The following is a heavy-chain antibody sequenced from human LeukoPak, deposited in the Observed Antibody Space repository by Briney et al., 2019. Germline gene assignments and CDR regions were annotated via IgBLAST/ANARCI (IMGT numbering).Heavy chain of an antibody. D-gene: IGHD2-2*01. J-gene: IGHJ3*02. CDR2: IYHSGST. Sequence: PSETLSLTCAVSGYSISSGYYWGWIRQPPGKGLEWIGSIYHSGSTYYNPSLKSRVTISIDTSKNQFSLKLSSVTAADTAVYYCARQPQYCSSTSCYAGGDAFDIWGQGTMVTVSS. CDR1: GYSISSGYY. CDR3: ARQPQYCSSTSCYAGGDAFDI. V-gene: IGHV4-38-2*01.